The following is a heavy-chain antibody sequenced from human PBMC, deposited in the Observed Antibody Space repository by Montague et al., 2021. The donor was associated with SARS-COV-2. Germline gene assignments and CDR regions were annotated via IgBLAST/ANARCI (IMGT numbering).Heavy chain of an antibody. J-gene: IGHJ6*03. D-gene: IGHD3-10*01. CDR2: INHGGST. CDR3: ARLRDGVVPSPILGVGPYYSYCYMDV. V-gene: IGHV4-34*01. Sequence: SETLSLTCAVHGTSFSGYYWNWIRQPPGKGLEWIGEINHGGSTKYSPSLKSRLTISADTSKNQFSLKLTSAAAADTAVYYCARLRDGVVPSPILGVGPYYSYCYMDVWGRGTMVTVSS. CDR1: GTSFSGYY.